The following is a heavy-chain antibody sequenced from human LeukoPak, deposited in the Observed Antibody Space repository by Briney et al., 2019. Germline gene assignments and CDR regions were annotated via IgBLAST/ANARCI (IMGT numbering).Heavy chain of an antibody. CDR3: ALQGGDARLTKLRGVVIHSFHY. J-gene: IGHJ4*02. CDR2: IYHSGST. D-gene: IGHD3-10*01. V-gene: IGHV4-4*02. Sequence: SETLSLTCAVSGGSISSSNWWSWIRQPPGKGLEWIGEIYHSGSTNYNPSLKSRVTISVDKSKTQSSLKLSSVTAADTAVYYCALQGGDARLTKLRGVVIHSFHYWGQGTLVTVSS. CDR1: GGSISSSNW.